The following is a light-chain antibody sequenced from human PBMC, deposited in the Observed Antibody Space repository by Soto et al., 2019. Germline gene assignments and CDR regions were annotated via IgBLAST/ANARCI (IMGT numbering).Light chain of an antibody. CDR2: DAS. CDR3: QQYEDLPLT. V-gene: IGKV1-33*01. CDR1: QDINNY. Sequence: DIQLTQSPSSLSASVGDRVTITCQASQDINNYLNWYQQKPGKAPKLLIFDASSVETGVPSRFSGSVSGTHCTFTISSLEPEDIATYHCQQYEDLPLTFVGGTRVELK. J-gene: IGKJ4*01.